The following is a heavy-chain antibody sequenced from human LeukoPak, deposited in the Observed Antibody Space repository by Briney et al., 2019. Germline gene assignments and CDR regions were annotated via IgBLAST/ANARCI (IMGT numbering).Heavy chain of an antibody. D-gene: IGHD6-19*01. Sequence: GGSLRLSCAASGFTFSSYSMNWVRQAPGKGLEWVSYISSSSSTIYYADSVKGRFTISRDNAKNSLYLQMNSLRVEDTAVYYCARVSSGWYTYFDYWGQGTLVTVSS. CDR2: ISSSSSTI. V-gene: IGHV3-48*01. J-gene: IGHJ4*02. CDR3: ARVSSGWYTYFDY. CDR1: GFTFSSYS.